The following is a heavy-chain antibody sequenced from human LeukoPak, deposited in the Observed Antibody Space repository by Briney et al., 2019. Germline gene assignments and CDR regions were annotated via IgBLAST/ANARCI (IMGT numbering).Heavy chain of an antibody. J-gene: IGHJ4*02. V-gene: IGHV3-64D*06. CDR2: ISGNGGNT. D-gene: IGHD6-13*01. CDR1: GFTFSNYA. Sequence: GGSLRLSCSASGFTFSNYAINWVRQAPGKGLEYVSTISGNGGNTNYADSVKGRFTISRDNSKNTLYLQMSSLRPEDTAVYYCVKAAGSWYGYFDYWGQETLVTVSS. CDR3: VKAAGSWYGYFDY.